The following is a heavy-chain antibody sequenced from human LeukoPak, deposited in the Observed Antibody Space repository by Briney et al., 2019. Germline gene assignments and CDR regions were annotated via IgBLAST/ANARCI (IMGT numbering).Heavy chain of an antibody. CDR1: GGTFSSYT. D-gene: IGHD2/OR15-2a*01. CDR3: ARAHVIERGSFDY. Sequence: SVKVSCKASGGTFSSYTISWVRQAPGQGLEWMGRIIPILGIANYAQKFQGRVTITADKSTSTAYMELSSLRSEDTAVYYCARAHVIERGSFDYWGQGTLVTVSS. J-gene: IGHJ4*02. CDR2: IIPILGIA. V-gene: IGHV1-69*02.